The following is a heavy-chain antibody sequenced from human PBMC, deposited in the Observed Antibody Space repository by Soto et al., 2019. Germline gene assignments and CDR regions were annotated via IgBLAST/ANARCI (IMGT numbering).Heavy chain of an antibody. D-gene: IGHD3-10*01. CDR1: GFTFSSYN. CDR3: TRVPTAARGYYYYGMDV. CDR2: ISTSSSYI. V-gene: IGHV3-21*01. Sequence: GGSLRLSCAASGFTFSSYNMNWVRQAPGKGLEWVSFISTSSSYIYYADSVKGRFTISRDNAKNSLYLQMNSLRAEDTAVYYCTRVPTAARGYYYYGMDVWGQGTTVTVSS. J-gene: IGHJ6*02.